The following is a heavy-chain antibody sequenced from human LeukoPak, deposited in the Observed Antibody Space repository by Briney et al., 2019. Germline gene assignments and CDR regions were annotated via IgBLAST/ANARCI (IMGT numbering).Heavy chain of an antibody. CDR3: ARVGVTVTIPDY. J-gene: IGHJ4*02. Sequence: PSGTLSLTCAVSGGSISGSNWWSWVRQPPGKGLEWIGEIYHSGSTSYTNYNPSLKSRVTISVDKSKNQFSLRLNSVTAADTAVYYCARVGVTVTIPDYWGQGTLVTVSA. CDR2: IYHSGSTSYT. D-gene: IGHD4-17*01. V-gene: IGHV4-4*02. CDR1: GGSISGSNW.